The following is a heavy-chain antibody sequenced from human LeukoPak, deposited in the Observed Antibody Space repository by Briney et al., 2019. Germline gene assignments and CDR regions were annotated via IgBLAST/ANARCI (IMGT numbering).Heavy chain of an antibody. V-gene: IGHV3-74*01. D-gene: IGHD6-19*01. CDR3: ASRSGWRYFDY. CDR1: GFTFSSYW. CDR2: INSDGSST. Sequence: GGSLRLSCAASGFTFSSYWMHWVRQAPGKGLVWVSRINSDGSSTSYADSVKGRFTISRDNSKNTLYLQMNSLRAEDTAVYYCASRSGWRYFDYWGQGTLVTVSS. J-gene: IGHJ4*02.